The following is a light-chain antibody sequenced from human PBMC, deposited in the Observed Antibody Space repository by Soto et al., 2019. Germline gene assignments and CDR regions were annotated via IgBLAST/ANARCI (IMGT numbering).Light chain of an antibody. CDR2: DAS. Sequence: ETVMTQSPATLSVSPGDRATLSCSASQSVSYNLAWYQQKPGQAPSLLIYDASTMATGIPARFSGSASGTEFTLTISSLLSEDFAVYYCQQYNNWPLTFGGGTNVEMK. CDR3: QQYNNWPLT. CDR1: QSVSYN. J-gene: IGKJ4*01. V-gene: IGKV3D-15*01.